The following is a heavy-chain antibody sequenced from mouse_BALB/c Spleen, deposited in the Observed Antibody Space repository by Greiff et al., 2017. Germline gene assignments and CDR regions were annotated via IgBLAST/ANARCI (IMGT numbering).Heavy chain of an antibody. CDR3: ARGWDYRSVWFAY. V-gene: IGHV1-77*01. D-gene: IGHD2-14*01. CDR2: IYPGSGST. J-gene: IGHJ3*01. Sequence: VQRVESGHELVKPGASVKMSCKASGYTFPDYDISWVKQRTGQGLVWIGEIYPGSGSTYYTEKFKGKATLTADKSSNTAYMQLSSLRSEDSAVYFCARGWDYRSVWFAYWGQGTQGTVSA. CDR1: GYTFPDYD.